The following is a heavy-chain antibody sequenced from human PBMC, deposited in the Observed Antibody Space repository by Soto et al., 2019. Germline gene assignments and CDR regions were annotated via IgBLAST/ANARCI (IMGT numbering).Heavy chain of an antibody. CDR3: ARDPGYSTTWHQAFDI. CDR2: ISTYNGNT. V-gene: IGHV1-18*01. Sequence: ASVKVSCKASGYTFTSYGISWVRQAPGHGPEWMGRISTYNGNTNYVQKLQGRVTMTTDTSSNTAYLEPRSLRYDDTAVYYCARDPGYSTTWHQAFDIWGQGTMVTVSS. D-gene: IGHD6-13*01. CDR1: GYTFTSYG. J-gene: IGHJ3*02.